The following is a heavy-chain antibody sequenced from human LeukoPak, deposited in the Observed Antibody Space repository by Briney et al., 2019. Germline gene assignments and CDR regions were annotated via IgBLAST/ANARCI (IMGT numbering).Heavy chain of an antibody. CDR3: ARASMRRRDGYNRHYEIDH. D-gene: IGHD5-24*01. Sequence: SETLSLTCNVSGESISSHYWSWTRQSPGKGLEWIGYVTNSGTTKFNPSLKSRVTISRDTSKNQISLRLSSVTAADTAVYYCARASMRRRDGYNRHYEIDHWGQGTLVTVSS. V-gene: IGHV4-59*03. CDR1: GESISSHY. CDR2: VTNSGTT. J-gene: IGHJ1*01.